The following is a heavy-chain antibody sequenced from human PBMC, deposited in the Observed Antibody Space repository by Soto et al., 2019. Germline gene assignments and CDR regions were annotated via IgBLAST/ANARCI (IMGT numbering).Heavy chain of an antibody. CDR2: ISAYNGNT. CDR1: GYTFTSYG. CDR3: ARAWSRGWRGGWYFDL. V-gene: IGHV1-18*01. Sequence: GASVKVSCKASGYTFTSYGISWVRQAPGQGLEWMGWISAYNGNTNYAQKLQGRVTMTTDTSTSTAYMELRSLRSDDTAVYYCARAWSRGWRGGWYFDLWGRGTLVTVSS. J-gene: IGHJ2*01. D-gene: IGHD6-19*01.